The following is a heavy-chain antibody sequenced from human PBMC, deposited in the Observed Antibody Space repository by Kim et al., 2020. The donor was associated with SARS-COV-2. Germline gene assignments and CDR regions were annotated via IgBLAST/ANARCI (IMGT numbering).Heavy chain of an antibody. CDR3: AKDRAYCDGDCYPRYYLDY. J-gene: IGHJ4*02. CDR1: GFTFSSFG. CDR2: IWYDGSNK. D-gene: IGHD2-21*02. Sequence: GGSLRLSCAASGFTFSSFGMHWVRQAPGKGLEWVAVIWYDGSNKYYGDSVKGRFTISRDNSKSTLYLQMNSLRAEDTAVYYCAKDRAYCDGDCYPRYYLDYWGQGTLVTVSS. V-gene: IGHV3-33*06.